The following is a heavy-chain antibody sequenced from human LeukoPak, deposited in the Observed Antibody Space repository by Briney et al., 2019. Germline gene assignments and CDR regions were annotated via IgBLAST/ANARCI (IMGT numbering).Heavy chain of an antibody. V-gene: IGHV4-30-2*01. J-gene: IGHJ3*02. Sequence: SETLSLTCAVSGGSISSGGYSWSWIRQPPGKGLEWIGYIYHSGSTYYNLSLKSRVTISVDRSKNQFSLKLSSVTAADTAVYYCARAAFFPYYYDSSGPPGDAFDIWGQGTMVTVSS. CDR2: IYHSGST. CDR1: GGSISSGGYS. CDR3: ARAAFFPYYYDSSGPPGDAFDI. D-gene: IGHD3-22*01.